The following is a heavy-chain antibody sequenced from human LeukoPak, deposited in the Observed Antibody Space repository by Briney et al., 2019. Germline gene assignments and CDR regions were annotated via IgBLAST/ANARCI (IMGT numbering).Heavy chain of an antibody. CDR1: GGSFSGYY. D-gene: IGHD4-17*01. V-gene: IGHV4-34*01. CDR2: INHSGST. J-gene: IGHJ4*02. Sequence: SETLSLTCAVYGGSFSGYYWSWIRQPPGKGLEWIGEINHSGSTNYNPSLKSRVTISVDTSKNQFSLKLSSVTAADTAVYYCARDRGDLDFDYWGQGTLVTVSS. CDR3: ARDRGDLDFDY.